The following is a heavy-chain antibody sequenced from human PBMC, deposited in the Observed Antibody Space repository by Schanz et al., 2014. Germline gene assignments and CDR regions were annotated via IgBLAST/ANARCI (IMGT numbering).Heavy chain of an antibody. CDR3: ARVARPGYSSPRDAFDI. J-gene: IGHJ3*02. V-gene: IGHV3-21*01. D-gene: IGHD5-18*01. Sequence: EVHLLESGGGLVQPGGSLRLSCAASGFSFGTYAMSWVRQAPGKGLLWVSSISYGTSYIYYAESVKGRFTISRDNAKNSLYLQMNGLRAEDTAVYYCARVARPGYSSPRDAFDIWGQGTMGTVSS. CDR1: GFSFGTYA. CDR2: ISYGTSYI.